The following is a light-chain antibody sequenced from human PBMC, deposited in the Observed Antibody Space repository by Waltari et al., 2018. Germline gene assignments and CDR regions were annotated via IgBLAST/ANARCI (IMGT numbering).Light chain of an antibody. CDR1: SSTIGSNY. CDR2: RNN. J-gene: IGLJ2*01. V-gene: IGLV1-47*01. CDR3: AAWDDSLSGPV. Sequence: QSVPTPPHSAPGSPGQRVTTSCSGSSSTIGSNYVYSYQQLPGTAPKLLIYRNNQRPSGVPDRFSGSKSGTSASLAISGLRSEDEADYYCAAWDDSLSGPVFGGGTKLTVL.